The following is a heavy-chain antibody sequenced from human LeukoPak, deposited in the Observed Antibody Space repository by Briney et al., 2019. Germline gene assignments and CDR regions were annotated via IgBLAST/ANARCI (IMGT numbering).Heavy chain of an antibody. CDR3: AKDSTSTEIGDSLDY. D-gene: IGHD4-17*01. J-gene: IGHJ4*02. Sequence: GVSVRLLCAASGFTFDDYAVHGVRRAPATGRECVSLISADGGSTSYADHGRGRFTTSIDNSKTPLYLQMNSPRTEDTALYYCAKDSTSTEIGDSLDYWGQGTLVTVSS. CDR1: GFTFDDYA. CDR2: ISADGGST. V-gene: IGHV3-43*02.